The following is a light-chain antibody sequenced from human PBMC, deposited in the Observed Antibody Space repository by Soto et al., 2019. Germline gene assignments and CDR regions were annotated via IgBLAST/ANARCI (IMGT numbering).Light chain of an antibody. CDR3: SSYTSSGTQV. CDR2: EVT. V-gene: IGLV2-14*01. CDR1: SSVVDNYNF. Sequence: QSALTQPASVSGSPGQSITISCTATSSVVDNYNFVSWYQHHPGKAPKLMIYEVTRRPSGVSSRFSGSKSGNTASLTISGLQAEDEADYYCSSYTSSGTQVFGTGTKLTVL. J-gene: IGLJ1*01.